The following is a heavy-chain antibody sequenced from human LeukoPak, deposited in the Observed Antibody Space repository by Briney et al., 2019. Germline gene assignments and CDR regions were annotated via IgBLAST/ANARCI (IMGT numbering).Heavy chain of an antibody. D-gene: IGHD2-2*01. Sequence: PSETLSLTCTVSGGSISSYYWSWIRQPPGKGLEWIGYIYYSGSTNYNPSLKSRVTIPVDTSKNQFSLKLSSVTAADTAVYYCARVGPGRAMSSDYWGQGTLVTVSS. V-gene: IGHV4-59*01. CDR1: GGSISSYY. CDR3: ARVGPGRAMSSDY. J-gene: IGHJ4*02. CDR2: IYYSGST.